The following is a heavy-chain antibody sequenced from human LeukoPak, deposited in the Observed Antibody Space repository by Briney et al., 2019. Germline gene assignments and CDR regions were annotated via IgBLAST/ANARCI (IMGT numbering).Heavy chain of an antibody. J-gene: IGHJ4*02. D-gene: IGHD6-13*01. CDR3: ARGRVIAAAGTTRGDY. CDR2: INHSGST. Sequence: SETLSLTCAVYGGSFSGYYWSWIRQPPGKGLEWIGEINHSGSTNYNPSLKSRVTISVDTSKNQFSLKLSSVTAADTAVYYCARGRVIAAAGTTRGDYWDQGTLVTVSS. V-gene: IGHV4-34*01. CDR1: GGSFSGYY.